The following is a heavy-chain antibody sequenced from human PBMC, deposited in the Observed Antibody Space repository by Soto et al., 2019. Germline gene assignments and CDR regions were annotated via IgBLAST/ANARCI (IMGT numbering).Heavy chain of an antibody. D-gene: IGHD2-15*01. J-gene: IGHJ5*02. Sequence: EGSLRLSCAASGFTFSSYGMHWVRQAPGKGLEWVAVIWYDGSNKYYADSVKGRFTISRDNSKNTLYLQMNSLRAEDTAVYYCARETRSGRRFDPWGQGTLVTVSS. V-gene: IGHV3-33*01. CDR3: ARETRSGRRFDP. CDR1: GFTFSSYG. CDR2: IWYDGSNK.